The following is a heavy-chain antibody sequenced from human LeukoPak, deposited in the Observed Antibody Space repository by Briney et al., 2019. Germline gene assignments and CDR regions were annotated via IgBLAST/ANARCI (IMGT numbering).Heavy chain of an antibody. CDR1: GYTFSTYY. J-gene: IGHJ4*02. V-gene: IGHV1-46*01. D-gene: IGHD5-12*01. Sequence: GASVKVSCKASGYTFSTYYMHWVRQAPGQGLEWMGIIDPSGGSTSYAQKFQGRVTMTRNTSTSTVYMELSSLRSEDTAVYYCARSRSPTIPFDYWGQGTLVTVSS. CDR2: IDPSGGST. CDR3: ARSRSPTIPFDY.